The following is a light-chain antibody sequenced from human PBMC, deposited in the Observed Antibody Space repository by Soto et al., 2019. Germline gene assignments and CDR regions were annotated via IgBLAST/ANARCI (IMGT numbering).Light chain of an antibody. CDR2: DAS. J-gene: IGKJ1*01. CDR1: QTISSW. CDR3: QQYHSYSRT. V-gene: IGKV1-5*01. Sequence: DIQVAESQSSLYASVGDRVTITCQASQTISSWLAWYQQKPGKAPKLLIYDASSLESGVPSRFSGCGSGTEFTLTIRTLQPDDFATYYCQQYHSYSRTFGQGTKVDIK.